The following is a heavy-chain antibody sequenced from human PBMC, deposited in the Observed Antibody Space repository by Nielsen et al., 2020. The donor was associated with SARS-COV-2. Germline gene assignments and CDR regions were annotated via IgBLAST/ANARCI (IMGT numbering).Heavy chain of an antibody. J-gene: IGHJ6*02. CDR2: ISHSGNYM. CDR1: GFTLSDYY. Sequence: GESLKISCAASGFTLSDYYMSWIRPAPGMGLGWVSYISHSGNYMTYADSVKGRLTISRDKARNSVYLQMNSLGAEDTAVYYCARTGRNMVNYYGMDVWGQGTTVTVSS. V-gene: IGHV3-11*03. D-gene: IGHD5-18*01. CDR3: ARTGRNMVNYYGMDV.